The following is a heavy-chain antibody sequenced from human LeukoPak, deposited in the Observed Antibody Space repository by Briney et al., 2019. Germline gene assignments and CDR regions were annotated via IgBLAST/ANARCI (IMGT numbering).Heavy chain of an antibody. Sequence: SGPTLVNPTQILTLTCTFSGFSFSTGGVGVGWIRQPPGEALEWLGVIYENDEKLYSSSLQNRLSITKDTSKNQVVLTMANMDPVDTATYYCAHRHRGVASDIWGQGTMVTVSS. J-gene: IGHJ3*02. D-gene: IGHD2-15*01. V-gene: IGHV2-5*01. CDR3: AHRHRGVASDI. CDR1: GFSFSTGGVG. CDR2: IYENDEK.